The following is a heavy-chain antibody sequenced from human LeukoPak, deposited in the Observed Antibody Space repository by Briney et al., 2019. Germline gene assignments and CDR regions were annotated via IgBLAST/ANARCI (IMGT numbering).Heavy chain of an antibody. V-gene: IGHV1-69*05. J-gene: IGHJ3*02. CDR3: ARDVEVVITTGYRAFDI. CDR1: GGTFSSYA. Sequence: ASVKVSCKASGGTFSSYAISWVRQAPGQGLEWMGGIIPIFGTANYAQKSQGRVTITTDESTSTAYMELSSLRSEDTAVYYCARDVEVVITTGYRAFDIWGQGTMVTVSS. CDR2: IIPIFGTA. D-gene: IGHD3-22*01.